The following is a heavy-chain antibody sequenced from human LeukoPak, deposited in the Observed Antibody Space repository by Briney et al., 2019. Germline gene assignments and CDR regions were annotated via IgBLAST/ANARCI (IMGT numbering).Heavy chain of an antibody. D-gene: IGHD3-10*01. CDR2: ISSSSGII. V-gene: IGHV3-48*01. Sequence: PGGSLRLSCAASGFTFSSYSMNWVRQAPGKGLEWVSYISSSSGIIYYADSVKGRFTISRDNDKNSLYLQMNSLRAEDTAVYYCARDQEWFREPNWFDPWGQGTLVTVSS. CDR1: GFTFSSYS. CDR3: ARDQEWFREPNWFDP. J-gene: IGHJ5*02.